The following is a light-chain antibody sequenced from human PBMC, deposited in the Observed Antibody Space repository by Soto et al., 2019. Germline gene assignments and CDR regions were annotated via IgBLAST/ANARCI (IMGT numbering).Light chain of an antibody. Sequence: AIRMTQSPSSFSASTGDRVTITCRASQVISSYLAWYQQKPGKAPKLLIYAASTLQSGVPSRFSGSGSGTAFTLTISCLQSEDFATYYCQQYSSYPAITFGGGTKVEIK. CDR1: QVISSY. CDR2: AAS. V-gene: IGKV1-8*01. J-gene: IGKJ4*01. CDR3: QQYSSYPAIT.